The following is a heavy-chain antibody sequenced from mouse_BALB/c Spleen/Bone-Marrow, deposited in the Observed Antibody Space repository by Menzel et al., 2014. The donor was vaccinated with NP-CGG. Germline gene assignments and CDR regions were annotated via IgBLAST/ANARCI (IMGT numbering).Heavy chain of an antibody. J-gene: IGHJ3*01. CDR1: GFTFSNYW. Sequence: EVKVEESGGDLVQPGGSMKLSCVASGFTFSNYWMNWVRQSPEKGLEWVAEIRLKSHNYATRYAESVKGRFTISRDDSKSSVYLQMNNLRAEDSGIYYCNTGFAYWGQGTLVTVSA. V-gene: IGHV6-6*02. CDR2: IRLKSHNYAT. CDR3: NTGFAY.